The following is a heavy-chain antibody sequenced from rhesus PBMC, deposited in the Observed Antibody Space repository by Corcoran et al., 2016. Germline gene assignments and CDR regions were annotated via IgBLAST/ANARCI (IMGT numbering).Heavy chain of an antibody. D-gene: IGHD6-25*01. J-gene: IGHJ4*01. Sequence: EVQLVESGGGLVQPGGSLRLSCAASGFTFSNYYMHWVRQAQGKGLEWVCLIRNKANSYTTEYAAAVKGRFTISRYDSKNTLYLQMSSLKTEDTALYYCTTSIAAAGSGYWGQGVLVTVSS. CDR2: IRNKANSYTT. CDR3: TTSIAAAGSGY. V-gene: IGHV3-13*01. CDR1: GFTFSNYY.